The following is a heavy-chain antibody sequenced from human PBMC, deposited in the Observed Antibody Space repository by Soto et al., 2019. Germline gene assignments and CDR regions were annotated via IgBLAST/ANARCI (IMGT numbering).Heavy chain of an antibody. CDR1: GYSFTSYG. Sequence: QVQLVQSGAEVKKPGASVKVSCKASGYSFTSYGITWVRQAPGQGLEWMGWISAYNGDTNYAQKFQGRITMTTDASTRTDYMDLRSLGFDDTALYYCERDRDYVWGSYRHTSDYWGQGTMLTVSS. J-gene: IGHJ4*02. CDR2: ISAYNGDT. D-gene: IGHD3-16*02. V-gene: IGHV1-18*01. CDR3: ERDRDYVWGSYRHTSDY.